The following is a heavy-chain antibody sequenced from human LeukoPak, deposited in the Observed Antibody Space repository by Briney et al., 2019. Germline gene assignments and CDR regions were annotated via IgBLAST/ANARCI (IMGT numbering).Heavy chain of an antibody. CDR3: ARGVGDCSGGSCEVY. CDR1: GFTFSSYS. CDR2: ISSSSSYV. D-gene: IGHD2-15*01. V-gene: IGHV3-21*01. J-gene: IGHJ4*02. Sequence: GGSLRLSCAASGFTFSSYSMNWVRQAPGKGLEWVSSISSSSSYVYYADSVKGRFTISRDNAKNSLYLQMNSLRAEDTAVYYCARGVGDCSGGSCEVYWGQGTLVTVSS.